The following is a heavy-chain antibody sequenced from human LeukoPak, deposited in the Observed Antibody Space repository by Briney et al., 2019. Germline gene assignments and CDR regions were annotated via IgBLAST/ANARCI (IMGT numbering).Heavy chain of an antibody. CDR3: AKDGEGIVVVPANHLDY. J-gene: IGHJ4*02. D-gene: IGHD2-2*01. CDR1: GFTFSSYA. Sequence: GGSLRLSCAASGFTFSSYAMSWVRQAPGKGLEWVSAISSSGGSTYYADSVKGRFTISRDNSKNTLYLQMNSLRAEDTAVYYCAKDGEGIVVVPANHLDYWGQGTLVTVSS. CDR2: ISSSGGST. V-gene: IGHV3-23*01.